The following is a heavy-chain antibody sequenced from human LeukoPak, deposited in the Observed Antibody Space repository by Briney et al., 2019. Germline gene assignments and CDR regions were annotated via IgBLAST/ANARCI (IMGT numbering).Heavy chain of an antibody. CDR2: IIPIFGTA. J-gene: IGHJ6*02. D-gene: IGHD6-19*01. CDR1: GGTFSSYA. Sequence: SVKVSCKASGGTFSSYAISWVRQAPGQGLEWMGGIIPIFGTANYAQKFQGRVTITADESTSTAYMELSSLRSEDTAVYYCARDFEDSSGWYRDYYGMDVWGQGTTVTVSS. CDR3: ARDFEDSSGWYRDYYGMDV. V-gene: IGHV1-69*13.